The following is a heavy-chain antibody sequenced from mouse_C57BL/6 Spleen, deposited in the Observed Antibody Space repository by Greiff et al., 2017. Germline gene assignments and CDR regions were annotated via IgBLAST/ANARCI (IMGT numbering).Heavy chain of an antibody. D-gene: IGHD2-4*01. CDR3: PQYDYDGSMDY. Sequence: VKLQQPGAELVKPGASVTLSCKASGYTFPSYWMHWVKPRPGQGLEWIGMIHPNSGSTNYNEKFKSKATLTEDKSSSRAYRQLSSLTSEDSAVYYCPQYDYDGSMDYWGQGTSVTVSS. CDR2: IHPNSGST. V-gene: IGHV1-64*01. CDR1: GYTFPSYW. J-gene: IGHJ4*01.